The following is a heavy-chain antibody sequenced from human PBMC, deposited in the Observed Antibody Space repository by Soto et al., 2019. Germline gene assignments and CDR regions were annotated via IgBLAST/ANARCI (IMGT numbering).Heavy chain of an antibody. Sequence: GGSLRLSCAASGFTFSSYDMHWVRQATGKGLEWVSAIGTAGDTYYPGSVKGRFTISRENAKNSLYLQMNSLRAGDTAVYYCAREGYYDSSSEGAFDIWGQGTMVTVSS. J-gene: IGHJ3*02. V-gene: IGHV3-13*01. D-gene: IGHD3-22*01. CDR1: GFTFSSYD. CDR2: IGTAGDT. CDR3: AREGYYDSSSEGAFDI.